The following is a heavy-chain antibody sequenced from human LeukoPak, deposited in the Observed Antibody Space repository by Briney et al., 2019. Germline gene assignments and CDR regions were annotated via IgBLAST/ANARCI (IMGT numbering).Heavy chain of an antibody. Sequence: SETLSLTCAVYGGSFSGYYWSWIRQPPGKGLEWIGEINHSGSTNYNPSLKSRVTISVDTSKNQFSLKLSSVTAAVTAVYYCAKGSQSLGYCSGGSCRAKIFDYWGQGTLVTVSS. CDR2: INHSGST. CDR3: AKGSQSLGYCSGGSCRAKIFDY. J-gene: IGHJ4*02. CDR1: GGSFSGYY. D-gene: IGHD2-15*01. V-gene: IGHV4-34*01.